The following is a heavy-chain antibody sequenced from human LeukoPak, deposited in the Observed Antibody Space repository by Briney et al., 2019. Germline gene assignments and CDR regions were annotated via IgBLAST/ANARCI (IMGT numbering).Heavy chain of an antibody. V-gene: IGHV1-69*05. CDR1: GGTFSSYA. CDR2: IIPIFGTA. CDR3: PRDSEN. J-gene: IGHJ4*02. Sequence: ASVKVSCKASGGTFSSYAISWVRQAPGQGLEWMGGIIPIFGTANYAQKFQGRVTITTDEAMSTAYIELNSLRAGDTAVDTYPRDSENWGQGTLVTVSS.